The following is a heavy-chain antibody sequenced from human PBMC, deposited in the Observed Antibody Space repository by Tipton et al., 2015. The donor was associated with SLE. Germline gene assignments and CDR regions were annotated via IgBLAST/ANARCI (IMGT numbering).Heavy chain of an antibody. CDR1: GFTFSDYG. V-gene: IGHV3-30*02. J-gene: IGHJ6*02. D-gene: IGHD4-17*01. CDR2: IRYDGSNK. Sequence: QLVQSGGVVQPGGSLRLSCAASGFTFSDYGMHWVRQAPGKGLGWVGLIRYDGSNKFYSDSVKGRFTISRDNSRNTLYLQMNSLRPDDTAVYYRATSTVTTNPDYYYGMDVWGQGTTVTVSS. CDR3: ATSTVTTNPDYYYGMDV.